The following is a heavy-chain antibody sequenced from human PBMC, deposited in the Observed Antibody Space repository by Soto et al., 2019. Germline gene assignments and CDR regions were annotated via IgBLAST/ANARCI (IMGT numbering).Heavy chain of an antibody. J-gene: IGHJ4*01. CDR3: ARDGRFSYGFDYYFDY. CDR2: ISYDGYNS. CDR1: GFTFSDYA. V-gene: IGHV3-30-3*01. Sequence: GGSLRLSCVASGFTFSDYAVHWVRLAPSKGLEWVAMISYDGYNSYSADSVKGRFTISRDNSKNTLFLQMDSLRPDDTAIYYCARDGRFSYGFDYYFDYWGHGTLVTVSS. D-gene: IGHD3-16*01.